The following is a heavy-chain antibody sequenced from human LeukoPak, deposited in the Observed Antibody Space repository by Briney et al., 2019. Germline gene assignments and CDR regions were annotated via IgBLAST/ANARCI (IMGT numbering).Heavy chain of an antibody. CDR3: AKDDSNLWHYFDY. D-gene: IGHD2-21*01. Sequence: GGSLRLSCTASGFTFSNYNMNWVRQAPEKGLEWISYISSSGDTIYYADSMKGRFTISRDNAKNSLFLQMSSLRADDTAVYYCAKDDSNLWHYFDYWGQGTLVTVSS. CDR2: ISSSGDTI. V-gene: IGHV3-48*04. CDR1: GFTFSNYN. J-gene: IGHJ4*02.